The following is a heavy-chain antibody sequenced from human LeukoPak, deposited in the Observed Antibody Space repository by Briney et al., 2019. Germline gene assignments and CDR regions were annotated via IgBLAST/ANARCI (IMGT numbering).Heavy chain of an antibody. CDR1: GFTISNYA. Sequence: GGSLRLSCAASGFTISNYAVHWVRQTPGKGLEWVAVISYDGGNKYYADSVKGRFTFSRDNAKNSLYLQMNSLRAEDTALYYCAKDNLRYYYGSGSSVYYYYGMDVWGQGTTVTVSS. CDR3: AKDNLRYYYGSGSSVYYYYGMDV. V-gene: IGHV3-30-3*01. CDR2: ISYDGGNK. D-gene: IGHD3-10*01. J-gene: IGHJ6*02.